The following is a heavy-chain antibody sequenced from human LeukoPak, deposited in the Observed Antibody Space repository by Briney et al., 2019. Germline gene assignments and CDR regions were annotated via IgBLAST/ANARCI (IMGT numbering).Heavy chain of an antibody. CDR1: GFTLSDYY. Sequence: PGGSLRLSCAASGFTLSDYYMSWIRQAPGKGLEWVSYISSSSSYTNYADSVKGRFTISRDNAKNSLYLQKNSLRAEDTAVYYCARDLDSGSYNYWGQGTLVTVSS. CDR2: ISSSSSYT. V-gene: IGHV3-11*05. CDR3: ARDLDSGSYNY. J-gene: IGHJ4*02. D-gene: IGHD3-10*01.